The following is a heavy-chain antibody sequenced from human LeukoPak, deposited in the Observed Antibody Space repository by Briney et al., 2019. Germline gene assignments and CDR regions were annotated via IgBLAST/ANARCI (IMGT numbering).Heavy chain of an antibody. D-gene: IGHD6-13*01. Sequence: PGGSLRLSCAASGFTVSSNYMSWVRQAPGKGLEWVSVIYSGGSTYYADSVKGRFTISRDNSKNTLYLQMNSLRAEDTAVYYCARGQGIAAAGAFDIWGQGTMVTVSS. J-gene: IGHJ3*02. V-gene: IGHV3-53*05. CDR2: IYSGGST. CDR1: GFTVSSNY. CDR3: ARGQGIAAAGAFDI.